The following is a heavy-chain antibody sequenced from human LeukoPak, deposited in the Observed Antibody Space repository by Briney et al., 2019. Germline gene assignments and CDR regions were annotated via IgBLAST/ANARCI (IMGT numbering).Heavy chain of an antibody. V-gene: IGHV3-48*01. CDR3: AKGGGYEAQYYYYYLDV. Sequence: GSLRLSCAASGFTFSSYSMNWVRQAPGKGLEWVSYISSSSSTIYYADSMKGRFTISRDNSKNTLYLQMKSLRAEDTAVYYCAKGGGYEAQYYYYYLDVWGKGTTVTISS. CDR1: GFTFSSYS. CDR2: ISSSSSTI. D-gene: IGHD5-12*01. J-gene: IGHJ6*03.